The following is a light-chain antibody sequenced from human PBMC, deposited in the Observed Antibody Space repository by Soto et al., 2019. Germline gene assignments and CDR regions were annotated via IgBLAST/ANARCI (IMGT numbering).Light chain of an antibody. CDR2: SAS. Sequence: DIQMAQSPSSVSASVCDTVTITCRASQDLNVYLNWYQQKPGEVHKLLIYSASSLHSGVPSRFTGSGSETDFALTIRSLQPEDFATYYCQHGYVAPYNFGQGTKVDIK. J-gene: IGKJ2*01. CDR1: QDLNVY. CDR3: QHGYVAPYN. V-gene: IGKV1-39*01.